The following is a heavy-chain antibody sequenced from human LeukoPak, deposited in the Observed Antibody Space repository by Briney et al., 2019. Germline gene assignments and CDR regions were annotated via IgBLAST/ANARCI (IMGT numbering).Heavy chain of an antibody. CDR1: GFTFSSSD. CDR2: IRHSDSNT. Sequence: GGSLRLSCAASGFTFSSSDMSWVRQAPGSGLEGVSSIRHSDSNTYYADSLMGRFTISRDNSKNTLYLQMHSLNAEATGVYYCATPGNRTVGHHYLDVWGKGTTVSVSS. J-gene: IGHJ6*03. CDR3: ATPGNRTVGHHYLDV. V-gene: IGHV3-23*05. D-gene: IGHD1-14*01.